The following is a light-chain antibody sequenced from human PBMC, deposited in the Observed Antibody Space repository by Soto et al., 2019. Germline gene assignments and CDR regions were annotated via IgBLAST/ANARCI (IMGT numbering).Light chain of an antibody. CDR3: SSYAGSKV. CDR2: EVS. J-gene: IGLJ1*01. Sequence: QSVLTQPPSASGSPRQSVTISCTGTSSDVGGYNYVSWYQQHPGKAPKLMINEVSKRPSGVPDRFSGSKSGNTASLTVSGLQAEDEADYYCSSYAGSKVFGTGTKVTVL. CDR1: SSDVGGYNY. V-gene: IGLV2-8*01.